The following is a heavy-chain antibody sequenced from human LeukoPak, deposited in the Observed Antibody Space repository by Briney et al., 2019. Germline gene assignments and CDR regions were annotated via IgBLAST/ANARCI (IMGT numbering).Heavy chain of an antibody. D-gene: IGHD5-24*01. CDR3: ARGWLQSGFDY. CDR2: TYYGSKWYN. J-gene: IGHJ4*02. CDR1: GDSVSSYSVA. V-gene: IGHV6-1*01. Sequence: SQTLSLTCAISGDSVSSYSVAWNWIRQYPSRGLEWLGRTYYGSKWYNEYAVSVKSRITVNADTSKNQFSLQLNSVTPEDTAVYYCARGWLQSGFDYWGQGTLVTVSS.